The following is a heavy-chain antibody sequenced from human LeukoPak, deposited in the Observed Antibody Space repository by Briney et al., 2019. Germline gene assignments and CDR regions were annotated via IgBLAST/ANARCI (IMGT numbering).Heavy chain of an antibody. CDR1: GFTFSSYW. Sequence: PGGSLRLSCAASGFTFSSYWMSWVRQAPGKGLEWVANIKEDGSEKYHVDSVKGRFTISRDIAKNTLYLQMNSLRAEDTGVYYCAKDHYWSIDYWGQGTLVTVSS. V-gene: IGHV3-7*01. CDR2: IKEDGSEK. D-gene: IGHD3-3*01. J-gene: IGHJ4*02. CDR3: AKDHYWSIDY.